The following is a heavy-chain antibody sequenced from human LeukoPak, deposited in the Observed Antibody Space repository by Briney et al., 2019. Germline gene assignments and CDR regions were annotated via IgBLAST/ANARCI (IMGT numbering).Heavy chain of an antibody. CDR3: ARDRQPYRNTWPFDY. V-gene: IGHV3-30-3*01. CDR1: GFSFTNYA. J-gene: IGHJ4*02. D-gene: IGHD6-13*01. Sequence: TGGSLRLSCGASGFSFTNYAMHWVRQAPGKGLEGVAVILYDGVTKYNADSVKGRFTVSRDDSKNTLYLHLNSLTAEDTAEYYCARDRQPYRNTWPFDYWGQGTLVTVSS. CDR2: ILYDGVTK.